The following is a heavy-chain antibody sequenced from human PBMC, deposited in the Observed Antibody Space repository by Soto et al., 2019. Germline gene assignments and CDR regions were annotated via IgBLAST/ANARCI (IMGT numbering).Heavy chain of an antibody. D-gene: IGHD1-26*01. J-gene: IGHJ4*02. CDR2: INAGNGNT. Sequence: QVQLVQSGAEVKKPGASVKVSCKASGYTFTSYAMHWVRQAPGQRLEWMGWINAGNGNTKYSQKFQGRVTITRAPSASTAYMELSSLRSQDTAVYYCARDVGATADWGQGALVSGPS. V-gene: IGHV1-3*01. CDR1: GYTFTSYA. CDR3: ARDVGATAD.